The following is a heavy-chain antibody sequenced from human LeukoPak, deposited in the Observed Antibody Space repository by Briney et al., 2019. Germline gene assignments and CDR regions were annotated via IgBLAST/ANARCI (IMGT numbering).Heavy chain of an antibody. Sequence: QSGGSLRLSCVASGFTFNNYAMNWVRQAPGKGLEWVSSISGGDGNTFYADSVKGRFTISRDNSKNTLYLHMNNLRAEDTALYYCAQGSWAYWGQGTLVTVSS. CDR1: GFTFNNYA. CDR3: AQGSWAY. D-gene: IGHD3-16*01. CDR2: ISGGDGNT. J-gene: IGHJ4*02. V-gene: IGHV3-23*01.